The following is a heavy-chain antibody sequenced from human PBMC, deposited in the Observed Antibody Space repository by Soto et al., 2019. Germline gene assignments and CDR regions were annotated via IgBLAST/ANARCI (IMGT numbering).Heavy chain of an antibody. J-gene: IGHJ4*02. CDR3: AKDRTGYSYGSQFDY. V-gene: IGHV3-23*01. D-gene: IGHD5-18*01. CDR2: ISESGGTT. CDR1: GFTFSSYA. Sequence: GGSLRLSSAASGFTFSSYAMSWVRQDTGKGLEWVSGISESGGTTYFPDSVKGRFTISRDNSKNTLYLQMNSLRAEDTAVYYCAKDRTGYSYGSQFDYWGQGTLVTVSS.